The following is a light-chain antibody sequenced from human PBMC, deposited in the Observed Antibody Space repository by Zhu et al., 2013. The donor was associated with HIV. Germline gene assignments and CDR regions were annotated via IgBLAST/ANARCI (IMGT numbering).Light chain of an antibody. CDR2: GAS. CDR1: QSVTNSY. V-gene: IGKV3-20*01. Sequence: EIVLTQSPGTLSLSPGERATLSCRASQSVTNSYLAWYQQKPGQAPRLLIYGASSRAPGIPDRFSGSGSGTDFTLTISRVEPEDFAVYYCQQYGASPLTFGRGT. CDR3: QQYGASPLT. J-gene: IGKJ4*01.